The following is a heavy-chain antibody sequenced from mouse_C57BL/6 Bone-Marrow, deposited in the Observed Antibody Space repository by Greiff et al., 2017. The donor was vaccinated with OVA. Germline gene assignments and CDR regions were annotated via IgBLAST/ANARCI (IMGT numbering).Heavy chain of an antibody. CDR3: TSYYDYENY. CDR1: GFNIKDDY. Sequence: EVKLVESGAELVRPGASVKLSCTASGFNIKDDYMHWVKQRPEQGLEWIGWIDPENGDTEYASKFQGKATITADTSSNTAYLQLSSLTSEDTAVYYCTSYYDYENYWGQGTTLTVSS. D-gene: IGHD2-4*01. CDR2: IDPENGDT. V-gene: IGHV14-4*01. J-gene: IGHJ2*01.